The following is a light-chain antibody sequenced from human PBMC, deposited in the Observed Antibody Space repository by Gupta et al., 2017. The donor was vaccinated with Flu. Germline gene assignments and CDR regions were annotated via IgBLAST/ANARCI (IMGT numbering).Light chain of an antibody. CDR1: SLRNAY. CDR3: TSRDRPDTHEAV. V-gene: IGLV3-19*01. CDR2: AKN. J-gene: IGLJ2*01. Sequence: VSVALGQTVRITCQGESLRNAYASWYQQKPGQAPVLVSYAKNIRPSGMPDRFSGSSPGNTASLTITGDQAEDEADYYCTSRDRPDTHEAVFGGGTTLTGL.